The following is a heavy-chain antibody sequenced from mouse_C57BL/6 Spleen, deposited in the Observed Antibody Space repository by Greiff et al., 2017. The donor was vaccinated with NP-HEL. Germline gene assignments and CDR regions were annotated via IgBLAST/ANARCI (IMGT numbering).Heavy chain of an antibody. J-gene: IGHJ3*01. Sequence: ESGPGLVAPSQSLSITCTVSGFSLPSYGVDWVRQSPGKGLEWLGVIWGVGSTNYNSALKSRLSISKDNSKSQVFLKMNSLQTDDTAMYYCASDPGGSRGFAYWGQGTLVTVSA. D-gene: IGHD3-3*01. CDR3: ASDPGGSRGFAY. V-gene: IGHV2-6*01. CDR1: GFSLPSYG. CDR2: IWGVGST.